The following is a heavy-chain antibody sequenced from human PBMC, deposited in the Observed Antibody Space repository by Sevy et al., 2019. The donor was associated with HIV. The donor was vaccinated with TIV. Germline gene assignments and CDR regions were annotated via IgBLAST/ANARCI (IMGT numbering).Heavy chain of an antibody. J-gene: IGHJ3*02. D-gene: IGHD2-21*02. Sequence: SETLSLTCAVSGGSINSDHWNWIRQPPGKGLEWIGYVYYTGRTNYNPSLKNRVTISVDRTKNQFSLKLTSVTAADTAVYYCARRHDSDIWGQGTMVTVSS. V-gene: IGHV4-59*08. CDR3: ARRHDSDI. CDR2: VYYTGRT. CDR1: GGSINSDH.